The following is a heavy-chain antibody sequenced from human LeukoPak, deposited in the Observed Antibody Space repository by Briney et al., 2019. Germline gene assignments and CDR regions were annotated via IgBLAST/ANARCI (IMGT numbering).Heavy chain of an antibody. Sequence: PGRSLRLSCAASGFTFSSYAMSWVRQAPGKGLEWVSAISGSGGSTYYADSAKGRFTISRDNSKNTLYLQMNSLRAEDTAVYYCAKREEYDGFQHWGQGTLVTVSS. CDR3: AKREEYDGFQH. V-gene: IGHV3-23*01. J-gene: IGHJ1*01. CDR2: ISGSGGST. D-gene: IGHD3-3*01. CDR1: GFTFSSYA.